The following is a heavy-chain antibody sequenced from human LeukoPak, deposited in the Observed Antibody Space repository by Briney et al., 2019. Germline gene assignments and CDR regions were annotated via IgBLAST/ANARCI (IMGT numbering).Heavy chain of an antibody. D-gene: IGHD5-12*01. J-gene: IGHJ4*02. Sequence: QTGGSLRLSCAVSGFTFSSYWMHWVRQAPGKGLEWVSRINSDGSRRNYADSVRGRFTISRDSAKNTLFLQMDSLRAEDTAVYYCVRGTSRDNGYGGHDPYWGQGTLVIVSS. V-gene: IGHV3-74*01. CDR3: VRGTSRDNGYGGHDPY. CDR2: INSDGSRR. CDR1: GFTFSSYW.